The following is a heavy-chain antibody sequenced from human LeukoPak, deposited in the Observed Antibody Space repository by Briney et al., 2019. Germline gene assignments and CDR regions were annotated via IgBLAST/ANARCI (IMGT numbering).Heavy chain of an antibody. V-gene: IGHV1-18*01. CDR1: GYTFTSYG. CDR3: ARMNSSWPTFDY. J-gene: IGHJ4*02. Sequence: ASVKASCKASGYTFTSYGISWVRQAPGQGLEWMGWISAYNGNTNYAQKLQGRVTMTTDTSTSTAYMELRSLRSDDTAVYYCARMNSSWPTFDYWGQGTLVTVSS. CDR2: ISAYNGNT. D-gene: IGHD6-13*01.